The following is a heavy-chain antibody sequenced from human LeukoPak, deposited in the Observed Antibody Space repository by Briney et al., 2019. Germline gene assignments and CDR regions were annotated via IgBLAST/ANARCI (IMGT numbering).Heavy chain of an antibody. CDR3: ARDGYNDY. J-gene: IGHJ4*02. D-gene: IGHD5-24*01. V-gene: IGHV3-21*01. CDR1: GFTFSNHG. CDR2: ISSSSSYI. Sequence: NSGGSLRLSCAASGFTFSNHGMNWVRQAPGKGLEWVSSISSSSSYIYYADSVKGRFTISRDNAKNSLYLQMNSLRAEDTAVYYCARDGYNDYWGQGTLVTVSS.